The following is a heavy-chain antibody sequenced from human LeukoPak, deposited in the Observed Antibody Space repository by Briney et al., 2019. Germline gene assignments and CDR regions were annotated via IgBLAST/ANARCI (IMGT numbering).Heavy chain of an antibody. V-gene: IGHV3-66*01. CDR1: GFTVSTNH. Sequence: GGSLRLSCAASGFTVSTNHMSWVRQAPGKGLEWVSGIYGGGTAYYADSVKGRFTISRDNSKNTLYLQMNSLRAEDTAVYYCARVPVIAVANWFDPWGQGTLVTVSS. CDR3: ARVPVIAVANWFDP. D-gene: IGHD6-19*01. CDR2: IYGGGTA. J-gene: IGHJ5*02.